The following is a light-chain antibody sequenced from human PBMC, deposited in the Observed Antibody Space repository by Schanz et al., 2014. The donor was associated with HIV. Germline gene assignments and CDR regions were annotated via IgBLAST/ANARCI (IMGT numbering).Light chain of an antibody. CDR1: SSDVGGYNY. J-gene: IGLJ3*02. V-gene: IGLV2-14*03. CDR3: ASYANSDTWV. Sequence: QSALTQPASVSGSPGQSIAISCTGTSSDVGGYNYVSWYQQHPNKAPKLIIYDVNNRPSGVSNRFSGSKSGNTASLTISGLQAEDEADYYCASYANSDTWVFGGGTKLTVL. CDR2: DVN.